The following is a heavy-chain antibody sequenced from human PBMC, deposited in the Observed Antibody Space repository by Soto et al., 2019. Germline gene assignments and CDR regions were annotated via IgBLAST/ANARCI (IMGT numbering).Heavy chain of an antibody. J-gene: IGHJ4*02. CDR3: ARDRRAAAGTEYPYYFDY. CDR1: GFTFSSYA. V-gene: IGHV3-30-3*01. CDR2: ISYDGSNK. D-gene: IGHD6-13*01. Sequence: QVQLVESGGGVVQPGRSLRLSCAASGFTFSSYAMHWVRQAPGKGLEWVAVISYDGSNKYYADSVKGRVTISRDNSKNTLYLQMNSLRAEDTAVYYCARDRRAAAGTEYPYYFDYWGQGTLVTVSS.